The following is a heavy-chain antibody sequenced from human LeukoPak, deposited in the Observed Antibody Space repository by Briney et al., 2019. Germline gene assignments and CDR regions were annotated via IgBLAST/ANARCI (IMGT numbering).Heavy chain of an antibody. CDR3: ARSLSYGSGSYPFDY. D-gene: IGHD3-10*01. J-gene: IGHJ4*02. Sequence: GRSLRLSCAASGFIFSSYAIHWVRQAPGKGLEWVAVISSDGNNKYYADSVKGRFTISRDNSKNTLSLQMNSLRAEDTAVYYCARSLSYGSGSYPFDYWGQGTLVTVSS. V-gene: IGHV3-30-3*01. CDR1: GFIFSSYA. CDR2: ISSDGNNK.